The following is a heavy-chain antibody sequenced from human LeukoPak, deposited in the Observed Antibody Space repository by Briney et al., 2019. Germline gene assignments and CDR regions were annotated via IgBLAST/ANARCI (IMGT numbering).Heavy chain of an antibody. CDR1: GGTFSSYA. CDR2: ISAHNGNT. CDR3: ARSELVTPDFDY. Sequence: ASVKVSCKASGGTFSSYAISWVRQAPGQGLEWMGWISAHNGNTNYAQKLQGRVTMTTDTSTSTAYMELRSLRSDDTAVYYCARSELVTPDFDYWGQGTLVTVSS. J-gene: IGHJ4*02. V-gene: IGHV1-18*01. D-gene: IGHD3-9*01.